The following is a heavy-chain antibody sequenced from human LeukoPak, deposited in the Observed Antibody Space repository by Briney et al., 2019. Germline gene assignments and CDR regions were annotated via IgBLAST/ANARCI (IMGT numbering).Heavy chain of an antibody. D-gene: IGHD2-15*01. CDR3: ARDKKGSPHAFDI. CDR2: ISSSSSYI. J-gene: IGHJ3*02. Sequence: GGSLRLSCDASGFTFSIYAMSWVRQGTGKGLEWVSSISSSSSYIYYADSVKGRFTISRDNAKNSLYLQMNSLRAEDTAVYYCARDKKGSPHAFDIWGQGTMVTVSS. V-gene: IGHV3-21*01. CDR1: GFTFSIYA.